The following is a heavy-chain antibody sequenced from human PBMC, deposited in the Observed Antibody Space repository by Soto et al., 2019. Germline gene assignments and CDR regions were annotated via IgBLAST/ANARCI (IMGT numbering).Heavy chain of an antibody. J-gene: IGHJ4*02. D-gene: IGHD3-22*01. CDR2: ISSSSSTI. CDR1: GFTFSSFD. Sequence: PGGSLRLSCATSGFTFSSFDMDWVRQAPGKGLEWVSYISSSSSTIYYADSVKGRFTISRDNAKNSLYLQMNSLRDEDTAVYYCAKNYYDSSGYWRDYFDYWGQGTLVTVSS. V-gene: IGHV3-48*02. CDR3: AKNYYDSSGYWRDYFDY.